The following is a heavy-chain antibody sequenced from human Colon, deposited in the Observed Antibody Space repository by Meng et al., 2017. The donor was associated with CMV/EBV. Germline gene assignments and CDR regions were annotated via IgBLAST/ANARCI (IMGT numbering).Heavy chain of an antibody. D-gene: IGHD3-10*01. CDR2: LHSGGDA. V-gene: IGHV3-53*01. CDR1: GFIVSGND. CDR3: ATGAGSFLV. J-gene: IGHJ4*02. Sequence: GESLKISCAASGFIVSGNDMNWVRQAPGNGLEWVSVLHSGGDAKYADSVKGRFTIARDASQNTLFLQMDSLRVEDTAVYYCATGAGSFLVWGQGTLVTVSS.